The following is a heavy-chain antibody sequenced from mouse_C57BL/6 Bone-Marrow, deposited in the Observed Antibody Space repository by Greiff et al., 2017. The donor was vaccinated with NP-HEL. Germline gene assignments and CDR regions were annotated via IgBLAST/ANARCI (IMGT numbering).Heavy chain of an antibody. J-gene: IGHJ2*01. CDR1: GYYISSGYY. Sequence: VQLQQSGPGLVKPSQSLSPTCPVTGYYISSGYYWNWIRQFPGNKLEWRGYISYDGSNNYNPSLKNRISITRDTSKNQFFLKLNSVTTEDTATYYCASGSTDYWGQGTTLTVSS. V-gene: IGHV3-6*01. CDR3: ASGSTDY. CDR2: ISYDGSN.